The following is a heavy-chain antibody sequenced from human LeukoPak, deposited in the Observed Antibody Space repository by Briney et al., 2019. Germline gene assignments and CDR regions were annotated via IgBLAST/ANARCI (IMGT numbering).Heavy chain of an antibody. Sequence: PGGSLRLSCAASGFTFSSYEMNWVRQAPGKGLEWVSYISSSGSTIYYADSVKGRFTISRDNSKNTLYLQVNSLRAEDMAVYYCAKDMRLWSPHYYGVDVWGQGTTVTVSS. V-gene: IGHV3-48*03. D-gene: IGHD3-10*01. CDR2: ISSSGSTI. CDR3: AKDMRLWSPHYYGVDV. CDR1: GFTFSSYE. J-gene: IGHJ6*02.